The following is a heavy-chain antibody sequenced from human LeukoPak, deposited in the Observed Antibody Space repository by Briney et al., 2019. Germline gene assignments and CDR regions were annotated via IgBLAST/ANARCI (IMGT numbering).Heavy chain of an antibody. CDR3: AKSGGVDSA. CDR2: IRYDESNK. CDR1: FSGYW. Sequence: GGSLRLSCAAFSGYWMTWVRQAPGKGLEWVAFIRYDESNKLYADSVKGRFTISRDNSNNTLYLQMNSLRTEDTAVYYCAKSGGVDSAWGQGTLVTVSS. V-gene: IGHV3-30*02. J-gene: IGHJ5*02. D-gene: IGHD3-16*01.